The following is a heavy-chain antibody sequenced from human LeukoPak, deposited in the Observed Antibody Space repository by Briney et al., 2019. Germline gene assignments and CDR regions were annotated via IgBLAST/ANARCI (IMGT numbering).Heavy chain of an antibody. CDR3: ARGPYSYDSSGAFDI. CDR2: ISSSGST. Sequence: SETLSLTCTVSGGSISSSSYYWGWLRQPPGKGLEWIGRISSSGSTNYNPSLKSRVTISVDTSKNQFSLKLSSVTAADTAVYFCARGPYSYDSSGAFDIWGQGTMVTVSS. V-gene: IGHV4-39*07. CDR1: GGSISSSSYY. D-gene: IGHD3-22*01. J-gene: IGHJ3*02.